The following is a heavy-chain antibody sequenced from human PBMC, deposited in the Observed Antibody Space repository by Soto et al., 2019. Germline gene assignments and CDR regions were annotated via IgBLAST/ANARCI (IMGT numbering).Heavy chain of an antibody. CDR3: ASNREGRRYYYYGMDD. Sequence: ASVKGACKVSGYTLTRLSMHWVRQAPGKGIEWMGGFDPVDGETIYAQKFQGRVTMTADTSTNTAYMELSSLRSEDTDVYYFASNREGRRYYYYGMDDSCQGTTDTVSS. CDR1: GYTLTRLS. V-gene: IGHV1-24*01. CDR2: FDPVDGET. J-gene: IGHJ6*02. D-gene: IGHD3-10*01.